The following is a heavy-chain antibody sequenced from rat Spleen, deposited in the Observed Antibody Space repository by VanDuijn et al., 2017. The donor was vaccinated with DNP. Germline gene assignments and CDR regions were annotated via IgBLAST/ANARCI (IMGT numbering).Heavy chain of an antibody. CDR2: IGSHVYAP. D-gene: IGHD4-3*01. J-gene: IGHJ2*01. CDR3: IRWNSGHFDY. Sequence: EVQLVESGGDLVQPGRSLKLFCAASGFTFSDYYMAWVRQAPTKGLEWVAYIGSHVYAPYYGDSVKGRFTISRDNAKSTLYLQMNSLRSEDMATYYCIRWNSGHFDYWGQGVMVTVSS. V-gene: IGHV5-22*01. CDR1: GFTFSDYY.